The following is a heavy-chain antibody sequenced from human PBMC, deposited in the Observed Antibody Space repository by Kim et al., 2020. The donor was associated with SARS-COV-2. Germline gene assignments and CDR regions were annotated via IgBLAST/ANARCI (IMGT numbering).Heavy chain of an antibody. J-gene: IGHJ6*02. V-gene: IGHV3-33*06. CDR2: IWYDGSNK. D-gene: IGHD3-10*01. Sequence: GGSLRLSCAASGFTFSSYGMHWVRQAPGKGLEWVAVIWYDGSNKYYADSVKGRFTISRDNSKNTLYLQMNSLRAEDTAVYYCAKGPRYYYGSGSYYYYYYGMDVWGQGTTVTVSS. CDR3: AKGPRYYYGSGSYYYYYYGMDV. CDR1: GFTFSSYG.